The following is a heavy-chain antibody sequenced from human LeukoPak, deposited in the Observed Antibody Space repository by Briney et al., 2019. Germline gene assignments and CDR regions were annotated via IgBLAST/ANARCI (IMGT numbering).Heavy chain of an antibody. D-gene: IGHD2-21*02. Sequence: GASVKVSCKASGYSLRNYGINWFRQAPGQGLEWMGIINPSGGSTSYAQKFQGRVTMTRDMSTSTVYMELSSLRSEDTAVYYCAREGAVVTAMGDYWGQGTLVTVSS. V-gene: IGHV1-46*01. CDR3: AREGAVVTAMGDY. J-gene: IGHJ4*02. CDR2: INPSGGST. CDR1: GYSLRNYG.